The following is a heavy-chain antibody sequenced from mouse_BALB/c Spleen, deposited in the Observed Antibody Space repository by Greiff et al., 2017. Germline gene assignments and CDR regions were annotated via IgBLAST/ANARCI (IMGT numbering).Heavy chain of an antibody. CDR1: GYTFTNYW. J-gene: IGHJ4*01. CDR2: IYPGGGYT. CDR3: ARDYYYGSSYVGAMDY. D-gene: IGHD1-1*01. V-gene: IGHV1-63*02. Sequence: QVQLKQSGAELVRPGTSVKISCKASGYTFTNYWLGWVKQRPGHGLEWIGDIYPGGGYTNYNEKFKGKATLTADTSSSTAYMQLSSLTSEDSAVYFCARDYYYGSSYVGAMDYWGQGTSVTVSS.